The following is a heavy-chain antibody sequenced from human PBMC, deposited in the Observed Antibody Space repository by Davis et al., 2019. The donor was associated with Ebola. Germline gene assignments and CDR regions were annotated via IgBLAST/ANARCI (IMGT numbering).Heavy chain of an antibody. D-gene: IGHD6-19*01. CDR2: MNGDGSST. CDR1: GITFINYW. Sequence: GESLKISCAASGITFINYWMHWVRQAPGKGLVWVSRMNGDGSSTSYADSVKGRFTISRDNTKSMLYLQMTSLRAEDTAVYYCARARGVAVAGTVDYWGQGALVTVSS. J-gene: IGHJ4*02. V-gene: IGHV3-74*01. CDR3: ARARGVAVAGTVDY.